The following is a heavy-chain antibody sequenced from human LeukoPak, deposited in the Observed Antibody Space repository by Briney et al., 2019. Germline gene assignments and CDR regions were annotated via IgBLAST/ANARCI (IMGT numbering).Heavy chain of an antibody. Sequence: SQTLSLPCTVSGGSISSGNYYWSWIRQPAGKGLEWIGRMYTSGSTNYNPSLKSRVTISVDTSKNQFSLKLSSVTAADTAVYYCAREVRSTYYYYMDVWGKGTTVTVSS. V-gene: IGHV4-61*02. CDR1: GGSISSGNYY. CDR3: AREVRSTYYYYMDV. CDR2: MYTSGST. J-gene: IGHJ6*03.